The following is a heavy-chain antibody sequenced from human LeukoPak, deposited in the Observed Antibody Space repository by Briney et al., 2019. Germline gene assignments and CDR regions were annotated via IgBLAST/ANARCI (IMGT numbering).Heavy chain of an antibody. Sequence: ASVKVSCKASGYTLTNYAMNWVRQVPGQGLEWMGWIDTNTGNPTYAQGFTERFVFSLDTSVNTAYLQINSLKSEDTAVYYCARDNYGAEEGIGSSLVWLDPWGQGTLVTVSS. D-gene: IGHD6-13*01. CDR3: ARDNYGAEEGIGSSLVWLDP. J-gene: IGHJ5*02. V-gene: IGHV7-4-1*02. CDR2: IDTNTGNP. CDR1: GYTLTNYA.